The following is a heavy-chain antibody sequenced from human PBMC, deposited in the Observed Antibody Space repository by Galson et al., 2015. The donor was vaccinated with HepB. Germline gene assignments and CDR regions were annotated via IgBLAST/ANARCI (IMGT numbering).Heavy chain of an antibody. V-gene: IGHV1-3*01. CDR3: ARFTVVTLGFDY. J-gene: IGHJ4*02. Sequence: SVKVSCKASGYTFTSYAMHWVRQAPGQRLEWMGWINAGNGNTKYSQKFQGRVTITRDTSASTAYMEVSSLRSEDTAVYYCARFTVVTLGFDYWGQGSLVTVSS. CDR2: INAGNGNT. D-gene: IGHD4-23*01. CDR1: GYTFTSYA.